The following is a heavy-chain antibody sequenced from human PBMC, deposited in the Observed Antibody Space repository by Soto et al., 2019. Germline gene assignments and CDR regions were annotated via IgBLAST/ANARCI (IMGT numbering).Heavy chain of an antibody. CDR1: GYTFTSFY. J-gene: IGHJ6*02. CDR2: INPSGGIT. D-gene: IGHD6-13*01. Sequence: QMQLVQSGAEVKRPGASVRVSCKSSGYTFTSFYIHWVRQAPGQGLEWMGIINPSGGITNFAQRFQGRVTMTRDMSTNTNYMELSSLKSDDTAVYYCASSPAFSSSWYGIPTDPSHGMDVWGQGTTVTVS. V-gene: IGHV1-46*01. CDR3: ASSPAFSSSWYGIPTDPSHGMDV.